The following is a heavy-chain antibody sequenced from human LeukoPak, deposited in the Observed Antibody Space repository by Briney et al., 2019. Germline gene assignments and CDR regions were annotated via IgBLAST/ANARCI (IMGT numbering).Heavy chain of an antibody. D-gene: IGHD4/OR15-4a*01. V-gene: IGHV3-23*01. Sequence: GGSLRLSCAASGFTFSSYAMSWVRQAPGKGLEWVSAISGSGGSTYYADSVKGRFTISRDNSKNTLYLQRNSLRAEDTAVYYCAKDLRTPYDYGSGEYFQHWGQGTLVTVSS. CDR3: AKDLRTPYDYGSGEYFQH. CDR2: ISGSGGST. CDR1: GFTFSSYA. J-gene: IGHJ1*01.